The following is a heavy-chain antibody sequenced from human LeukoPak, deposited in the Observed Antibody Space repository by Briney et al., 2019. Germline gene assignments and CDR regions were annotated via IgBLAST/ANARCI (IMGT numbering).Heavy chain of an antibody. Sequence: GGSLRLSCAASGFTFSSYWMSWVRQAPGKGLEWVSAISGSGGSTYYADSVKGRFTISRDNSKNTLYLQMNSLRAEDTAVYYCAKDRSRYSSGWLIDYWGQGTLVAVSS. D-gene: IGHD6-19*01. V-gene: IGHV3-23*01. CDR2: ISGSGGST. J-gene: IGHJ4*02. CDR3: AKDRSRYSSGWLIDY. CDR1: GFTFSSYW.